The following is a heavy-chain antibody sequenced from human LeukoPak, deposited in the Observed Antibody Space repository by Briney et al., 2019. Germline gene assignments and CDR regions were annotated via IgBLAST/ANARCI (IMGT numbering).Heavy chain of an antibody. J-gene: IGHJ4*02. CDR1: GYTFTSYA. CDR3: ARGAYGREGENFDY. V-gene: IGHV1-3*03. Sequence: GASVKVSRKASGYTFTSYAMHWVRQAPGQRLEWMGWINAGNGNTKYSQEFQGRVTITRDTSASTAYMELSSLRSEDMAVYYCARGAYGREGENFDYWGQGTLVTVSS. CDR2: INAGNGNT. D-gene: IGHD3-16*01.